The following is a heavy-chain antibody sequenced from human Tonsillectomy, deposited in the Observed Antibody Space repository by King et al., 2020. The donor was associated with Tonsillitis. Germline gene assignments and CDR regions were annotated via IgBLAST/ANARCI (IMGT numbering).Heavy chain of an antibody. V-gene: IGHV3-30*18. CDR1: GFTFSGFG. CDR2: ISFDGSKT. J-gene: IGHJ3*02. Sequence: VQLVESGGGVVQPGRSLRLSCAASGFTFSGFGMYWVRQAPGKGLEWVSFISFDGSKTDYADSVKGRFTISRDSSNNTLYLQMEGLRAEDTAVYYCAKGLYYYGSGTYYRRRDAFDIWGQGTMVTVSS. CDR3: AKGLYYYGSGTYYRRRDAFDI. D-gene: IGHD3-10*01.